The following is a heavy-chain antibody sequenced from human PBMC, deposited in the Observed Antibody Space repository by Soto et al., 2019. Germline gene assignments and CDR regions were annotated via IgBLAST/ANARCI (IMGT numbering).Heavy chain of an antibody. Sequence: SVKVSCKASGGTFSSYAISWVRQSPGQGLECMGGVIPVFGTANYAQKFQGRVTINADESTSTVYMELISLRSEDTAVYYCARGWNDFPHWGQGTLVTVSS. J-gene: IGHJ1*01. D-gene: IGHD1-1*01. CDR3: ARGWNDFPH. CDR2: VIPVFGTA. CDR1: GGTFSSYA. V-gene: IGHV1-69*13.